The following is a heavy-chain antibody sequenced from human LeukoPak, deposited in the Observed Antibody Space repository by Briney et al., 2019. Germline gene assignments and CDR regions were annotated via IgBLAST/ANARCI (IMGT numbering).Heavy chain of an antibody. J-gene: IGHJ6*03. Sequence: TTSETLSLTCTVSGGSISSSSYYWGWIRQPPGKGLEWIGSIYYSGSTYYNPSLKSRVTISVDTSKNQFSLKLSSVTAADTAVYYCARASSYYGSGSYYMDVWGKGTTVTVSS. CDR2: IYYSGST. V-gene: IGHV4-39*07. CDR3: ARASSYYGSGSYYMDV. CDR1: GGSISSSSYY. D-gene: IGHD3-10*01.